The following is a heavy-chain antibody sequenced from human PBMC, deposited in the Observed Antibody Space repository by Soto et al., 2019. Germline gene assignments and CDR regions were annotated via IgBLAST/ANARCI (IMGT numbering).Heavy chain of an antibody. CDR1: GYSFTSYW. Sequence: GASLKISCKGSGYSFTSYWIGWVRQMPGKGLELMGITYPGDSDTRYSPSFQGQVTISADKSISTAYLQWSSLKASDTAMYYCARRYCSGGNCYPYYYYGMDVWGQGTTVTVSS. CDR2: TYPGDSDT. V-gene: IGHV5-51*01. CDR3: ARRYCSGGNCYPYYYYGMDV. J-gene: IGHJ6*02. D-gene: IGHD2-15*01.